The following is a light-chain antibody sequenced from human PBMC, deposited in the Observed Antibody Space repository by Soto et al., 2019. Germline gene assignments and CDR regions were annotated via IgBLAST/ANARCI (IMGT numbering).Light chain of an antibody. J-gene: IGLJ1*01. Sequence: QSALTQPPSVSGAPGQRVTISCTGSNSNIGAGYDVHWYQQLPGTAPKLLIYGNSNRPSGVPDRFSGSKSVTSASLAITGLQAEDEADYYCQSYDSSLSGSVXGTGTRSPS. CDR1: NSNIGAGYD. V-gene: IGLV1-40*01. CDR2: GNS. CDR3: QSYDSSLSGSV.